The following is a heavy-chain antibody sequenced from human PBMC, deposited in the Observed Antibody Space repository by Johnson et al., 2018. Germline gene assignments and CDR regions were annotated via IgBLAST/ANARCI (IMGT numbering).Heavy chain of an antibody. Sequence: VQLVESGGGLVQPGGSLKLSCAASGFTFSGSAMHWVRQASGKGLEWVGRIRSKANSYATAYAASVKGRFTISRDDSKNTAYLQMNSLKTEDTAVYYCTRQKKVRGVIYYMDVWGKGTPVTVSS. D-gene: IGHD3-10*01. CDR2: IRSKANSYAT. CDR3: TRQKKVRGVIYYMDV. CDR1: GFTFSGSA. J-gene: IGHJ6*03. V-gene: IGHV3-73*01.